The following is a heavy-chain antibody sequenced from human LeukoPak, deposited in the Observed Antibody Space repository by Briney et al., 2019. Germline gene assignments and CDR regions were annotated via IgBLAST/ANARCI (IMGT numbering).Heavy chain of an antibody. J-gene: IGHJ4*02. D-gene: IGHD5-18*01. CDR1: GGSISSYY. Sequence: SETLSLTCTVSGGSISSYYWSWIRQPPGKGLEWIGYIYYSGSTNYNPSLKGRVTISVDTSKNQFSLKLSSVIAADTAVYYCARGGRGYSYGYLDYWGQGTLVTVSS. CDR3: ARGGRGYSYGYLDY. V-gene: IGHV4-59*01. CDR2: IYYSGST.